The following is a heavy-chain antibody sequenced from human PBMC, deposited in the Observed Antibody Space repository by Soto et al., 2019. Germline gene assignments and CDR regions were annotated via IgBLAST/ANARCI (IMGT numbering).Heavy chain of an antibody. V-gene: IGHV3-23*01. D-gene: IGHD1-26*01. CDR3: AKGGNVVGATSYYYYYGMDV. J-gene: IGHJ6*02. CDR2: ISGSGGST. CDR1: GFTFSSYA. Sequence: EVQLLESGGGLVQPGGSLRLSCAASGFTFSSYAMSWVRQAPGKGLEWVSAISGSGGSTYYADSVKGRFTISRDNSKNTLYLQMNSLRAEDTAVYYCAKGGNVVGATSYYYYYGMDVWGQGTTVTVSS.